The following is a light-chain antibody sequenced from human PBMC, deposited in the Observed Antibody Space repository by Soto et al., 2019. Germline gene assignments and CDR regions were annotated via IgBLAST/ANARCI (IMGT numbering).Light chain of an antibody. J-gene: IGKJ1*01. Sequence: EIVLTQSPGTLSLSPGERATLSCRASQSVSGSYLAWHQQKPGQAPRLLIYGASIRATGIPDRISGSGSGTDFTLTISRLEPEDFALYYCQQYGSSRTFGQGTKVEIK. CDR3: QQYGSSRT. V-gene: IGKV3-20*01. CDR2: GAS. CDR1: QSVSGSY.